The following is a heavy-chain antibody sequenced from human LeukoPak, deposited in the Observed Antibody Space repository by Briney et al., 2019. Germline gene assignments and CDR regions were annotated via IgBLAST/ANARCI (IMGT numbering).Heavy chain of an antibody. Sequence: GGSLRLSCAASGFTFSSYAMSWVRQAPGKGLEWVSSISSSSSYIYYADSVKGRFTISRDNSKNTLHLQMNSLRAEDTAVYYCAKDLANYYGSGSYSNWGQGTLVTVSS. J-gene: IGHJ4*02. D-gene: IGHD3-10*01. V-gene: IGHV3-23*01. CDR3: AKDLANYYGSGSYSN. CDR1: GFTFSSYA. CDR2: ISSSSSYI.